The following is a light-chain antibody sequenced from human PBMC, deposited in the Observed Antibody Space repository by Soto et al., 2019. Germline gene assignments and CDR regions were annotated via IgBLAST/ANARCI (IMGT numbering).Light chain of an antibody. V-gene: IGKV3-20*01. Sequence: IVLTQSPGTPSLSPGERATLSCRASQSVSSSYLAWYQQKPGQAPRLLIYGASSRATGIPDRFSGSGSGTDFTLTISRLELEDFAVYYCQQYGSSRWTFGQGTKVEIK. CDR2: GAS. CDR1: QSVSSSY. J-gene: IGKJ1*01. CDR3: QQYGSSRWT.